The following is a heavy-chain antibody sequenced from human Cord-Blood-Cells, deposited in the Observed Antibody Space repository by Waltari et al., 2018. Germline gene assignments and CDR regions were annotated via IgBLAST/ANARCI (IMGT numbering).Heavy chain of an antibody. V-gene: IGHV4-34*01. J-gene: IGHJ4*02. CDR2: INHSGST. CDR3: AREDYGGNLPFDY. Sequence: QVQLQQWGAGLLKPSETLSLTCAVYGGSFSGYYLSWILQPPGKGLEWIGEINHSGSTNYNPSLKSRVTISVDTSKNQFSLKLSSVTAADTAVYYCAREDYGGNLPFDYWGQGTLVTVSS. CDR1: GGSFSGYY. D-gene: IGHD4-17*01.